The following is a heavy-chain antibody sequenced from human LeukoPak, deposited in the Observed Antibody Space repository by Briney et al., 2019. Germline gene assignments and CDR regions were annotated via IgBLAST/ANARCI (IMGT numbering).Heavy chain of an antibody. Sequence: GGSLRLSCAASGFTFTNYSMNWVRQTPGKGLEWVSSISSSSTYKYYADSVKGRFTISRDNARNSLYLQMNSLRVDDTAVYYCYPHYYGSGNLNWFDPWGQGSLVTVSS. CDR2: ISSSSTYK. V-gene: IGHV3-21*01. J-gene: IGHJ5*02. CDR1: GFTFTNYS. D-gene: IGHD3-10*01. CDR3: YPHYYGSGNLNWFDP.